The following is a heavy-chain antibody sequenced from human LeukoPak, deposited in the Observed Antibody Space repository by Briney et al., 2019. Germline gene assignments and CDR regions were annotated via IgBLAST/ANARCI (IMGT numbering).Heavy chain of an antibody. CDR3: ARLYYDILTGYLWESSFDY. D-gene: IGHD3-9*01. CDR2: IYYSGST. Sequence: SETLSLTCAVSGGSVSSGNYYWSWIRQPPGKGLEWIGCIYYSGSTNYNPSLKSRVTISVDTSKNQFSLKLSSVTAADTAVYYCARLYYDILTGYLWESSFDYWGQGTLVTVSS. V-gene: IGHV4-61*01. J-gene: IGHJ4*02. CDR1: GGSVSSGNYY.